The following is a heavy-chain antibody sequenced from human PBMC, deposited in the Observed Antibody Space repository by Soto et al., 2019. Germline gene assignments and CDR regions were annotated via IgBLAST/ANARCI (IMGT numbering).Heavy chain of an antibody. V-gene: IGHV1-3*01. D-gene: IGHD3-22*01. CDR3: ARDYYYDSSGHLDY. CDR1: GYSFRYYG. Sequence: ASVKVSCKASGYSFRYYGINWVRQAPGQRLEWMGWINAGKGNTKYSQKFQGRVTITRDTSASTAYMELSSLRSEDTAIYYCARDYYYDSSGHLDYWGQGTLVTVSS. CDR2: INAGKGNT. J-gene: IGHJ4*02.